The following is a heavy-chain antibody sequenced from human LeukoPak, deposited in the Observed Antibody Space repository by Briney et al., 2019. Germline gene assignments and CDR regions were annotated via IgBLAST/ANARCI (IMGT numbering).Heavy chain of an antibody. CDR2: MYYSGST. J-gene: IGHJ4*02. CDR3: ARLTRHYFVF. CDR1: GASVSSGSYY. V-gene: IGHV4-61*01. Sequence: SETLSLTCSVSGASVSSGSYYWSWIRQPPGKGLEWIGYMYYSGSTNYNPSLKSRVTISVDTSKKQFSLELSSVTAADAAVYYCARLTRHYFVFWGRGTPVAVSS.